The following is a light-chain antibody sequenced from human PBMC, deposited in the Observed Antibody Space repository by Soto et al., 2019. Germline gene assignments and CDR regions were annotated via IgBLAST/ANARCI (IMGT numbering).Light chain of an antibody. CDR2: DSS. V-gene: IGKV1-5*01. Sequence: DIQMSQSPTTLSASVGDRVTITCRASQSISTWLAWYQQKPGRAPKLLIYDSSSLESGVPSRFSGSGSGTEFSLTISSLQPGDFATYYCQQYDSFSRTFGQGTLLENK. J-gene: IGKJ5*01. CDR3: QQYDSFSRT. CDR1: QSISTW.